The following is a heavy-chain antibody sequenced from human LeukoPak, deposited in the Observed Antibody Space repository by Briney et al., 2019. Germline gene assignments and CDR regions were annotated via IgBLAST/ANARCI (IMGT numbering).Heavy chain of an antibody. CDR3: ATRTWRGDDFWSGYPPHNFDY. CDR1: GYTLTELS. CDR2: FDPEDGET. V-gene: IGHV1-24*01. Sequence: VASVKVPCKVSGYTLTELSMHWVRQAPGKGLEWMGGFDPEDGETIYAQKFQGRVTMTEDTSTDTAYMELSSLRSEDTAVYYCATRTWRGDDFWSGYPPHNFDYWGQGTLVTVSS. J-gene: IGHJ4*02. D-gene: IGHD3-3*01.